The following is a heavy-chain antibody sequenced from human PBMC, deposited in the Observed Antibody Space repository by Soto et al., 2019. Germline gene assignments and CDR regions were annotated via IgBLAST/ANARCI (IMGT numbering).Heavy chain of an antibody. CDR3: AKVLLTYTSGWYHPHFDY. J-gene: IGHJ4*02. D-gene: IGHD6-19*01. CDR2: VSNDGSNK. CDR1: GFTFSSYV. V-gene: IGHV3-30*18. Sequence: GGSLRLSCAASGFTFSSYVMHWVRQAPGKGLEWVAVVSNDGSNKDYADSVKGRFTISRDNSKNTLYLQMNSLRAEDTAVYYCAKVLLTYTSGWYHPHFDYWGQGTLVTVSS.